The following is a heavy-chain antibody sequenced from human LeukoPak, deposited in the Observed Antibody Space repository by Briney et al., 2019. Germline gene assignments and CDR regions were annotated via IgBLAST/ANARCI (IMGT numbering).Heavy chain of an antibody. CDR3: ARNPEYSSGWYYYYYYMDV. CDR1: GGSFSGYY. D-gene: IGHD6-19*01. CDR2: INHSGST. Sequence: SETLSLTCAVYGGSFSGYYWSWIRQPPGKGLEWIGEINHSGSTNYNPSLKSRVTISVDTSKNQFSLKLSSVTAADTAVYYCARNPEYSSGWYYYYYYMDVWGKGTTVTVSS. V-gene: IGHV4-34*01. J-gene: IGHJ6*03.